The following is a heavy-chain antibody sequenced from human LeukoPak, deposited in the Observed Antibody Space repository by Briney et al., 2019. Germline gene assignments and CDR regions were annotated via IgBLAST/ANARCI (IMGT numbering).Heavy chain of an antibody. J-gene: IGHJ4*02. CDR1: GGTFSSYA. CDR3: ARNASGTGYTA. Sequence: ASVKVSCKASGGTFSSYAISWVRQATGQGLEWIGKMNPNSGNTGYAQKFQGRVTMTRSTSVSTVHMELNSLTSEDTAVYFCARNASGTGYTAWGQGTLVTVSS. V-gene: IGHV1-8*02. CDR2: MNPNSGNT. D-gene: IGHD3-9*01.